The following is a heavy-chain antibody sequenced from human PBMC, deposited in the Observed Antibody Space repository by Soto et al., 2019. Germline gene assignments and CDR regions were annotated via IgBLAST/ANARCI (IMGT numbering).Heavy chain of an antibody. CDR2: ISGSGGGT. CDR3: AKEGEYYYYYMDV. Sequence: GGSLRLSCAASGFTVSSYAMSWVRQAPGKGLEWVSAISGSGGGTYYADSVKGRFTISRDNSKNTLYLQMNSLRAEDTAVYYCAKEGEYYYYYMDVWGKGTTVTVSS. J-gene: IGHJ6*03. CDR1: GFTVSSYA. V-gene: IGHV3-23*01. D-gene: IGHD3-10*01.